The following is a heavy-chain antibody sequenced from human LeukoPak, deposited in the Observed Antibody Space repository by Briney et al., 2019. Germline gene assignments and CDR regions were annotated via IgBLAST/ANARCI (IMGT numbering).Heavy chain of an antibody. D-gene: IGHD6-13*01. V-gene: IGHV3-20*04. CDR1: GFTFDDYG. Sequence: GGSLRLSCAASGFTFDDYGMSWVRQAPGKGLEWVSGINWNGGSTGYADSVKGRFTISRDNAKNSLYLQMNSLRAEDTALYYCARRIAAAGTGDAFDIWGQGTVVTVSS. J-gene: IGHJ3*02. CDR3: ARRIAAAGTGDAFDI. CDR2: INWNGGST.